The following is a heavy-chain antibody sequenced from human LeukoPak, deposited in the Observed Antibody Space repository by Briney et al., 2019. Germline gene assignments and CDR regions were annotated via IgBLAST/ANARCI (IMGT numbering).Heavy chain of an antibody. V-gene: IGHV3-74*01. CDR2: INPDGTII. Sequence: PGGSLRLSCVGSGFTYTDYWMHWFRQAPGKGPVWVSRINPDGTIIDYADSVKGRLSISRDNAKNLLYLQMNGLRADDTAVYYCAKDLSWNTADRWGQGILVTVSS. J-gene: IGHJ5*02. D-gene: IGHD5-18*01. CDR3: AKDLSWNTADR. CDR1: GFTYTDYW.